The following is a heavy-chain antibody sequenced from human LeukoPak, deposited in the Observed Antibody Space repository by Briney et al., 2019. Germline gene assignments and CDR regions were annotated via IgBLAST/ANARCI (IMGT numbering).Heavy chain of an antibody. CDR2: IKQDGTEK. CDR1: GFTFSSNW. J-gene: IGHJ4*02. CDR3: ARVASGTYGYDY. Sequence: GGSLRLSCAASGFTFSSNWMSWVRQAPGKGLEWVANIKQDGTEKYYVDSVKGRFTISRDNGKKSLYLQMDSLRVEDTALYYCARVASGTYGYDYWGQGTLVTVSS. D-gene: IGHD3-10*01. V-gene: IGHV3-7*01.